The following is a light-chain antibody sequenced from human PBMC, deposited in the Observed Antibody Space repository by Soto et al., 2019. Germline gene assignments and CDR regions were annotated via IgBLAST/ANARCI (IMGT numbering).Light chain of an antibody. CDR2: KAS. Sequence: DIQMTQSPSTLSGSVGDRVTITCRASQTISSWLAWYQQKPGKAPKLLIYKASTLKSGVPSRFSGSGSGTEFPLTISSLQPDDFATYYCHHYDSYSEAFGQGTKVDIK. J-gene: IGKJ1*01. V-gene: IGKV1-5*03. CDR1: QTISSW. CDR3: HHYDSYSEA.